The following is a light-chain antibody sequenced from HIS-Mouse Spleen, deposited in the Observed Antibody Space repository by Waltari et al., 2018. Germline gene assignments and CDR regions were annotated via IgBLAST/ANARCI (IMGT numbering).Light chain of an antibody. J-gene: IGKJ4*01. Sequence: DIPMTQSPSSLSASVGDSVTITCQASQDISNYLNWYQQKPGKAPKLLIYDASNLETGVPSRFSGSGSGTDFTFTISSLQPEDIATYYCQQYDNLPPLTFGGGTKVEIK. CDR2: DAS. CDR1: QDISNY. CDR3: QQYDNLPPLT. V-gene: IGKV1-33*01.